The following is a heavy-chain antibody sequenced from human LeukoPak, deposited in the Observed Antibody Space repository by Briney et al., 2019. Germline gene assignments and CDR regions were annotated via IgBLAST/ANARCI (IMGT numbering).Heavy chain of an antibody. Sequence: LETLSLTCAVYGGSFSGYYWSWIRQPPGKGLEWIGEINHSGSTNYNPSLKSRVTMSVDTYKNQFSLKLSSVTAADTAVYYCARSRSYFDYWGQGTLVTVSS. V-gene: IGHV4-34*01. J-gene: IGHJ4*02. CDR2: INHSGST. CDR3: ARSRSYFDY. CDR1: GGSFSGYY.